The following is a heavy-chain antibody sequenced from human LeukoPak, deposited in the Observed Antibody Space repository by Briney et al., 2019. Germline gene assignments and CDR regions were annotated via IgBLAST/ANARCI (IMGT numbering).Heavy chain of an antibody. V-gene: IGHV1-18*04. CDR1: GYTFTSYY. J-gene: IGHJ4*02. Sequence: GASVKVSCKASGYTFTSYYMHWVRQAPGQGLEWMGWISAYNGITNYAQKLQGRVTTTTDTSTSTAYMELRSLRSDDTAGYYCARVSDRTRWFGDDYWGQGTLVTVSS. D-gene: IGHD3-10*01. CDR2: ISAYNGIT. CDR3: ARVSDRTRWFGDDY.